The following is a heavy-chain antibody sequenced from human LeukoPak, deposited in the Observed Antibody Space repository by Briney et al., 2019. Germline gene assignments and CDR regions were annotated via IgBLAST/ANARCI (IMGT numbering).Heavy chain of an antibody. CDR2: IYYSGNT. Sequence: SETLSLTCTVSGGSISPYYWSWIRQPPGKGLEWLGYIYYSGNTDYNPSLKSRVAISVDTSKNQFSLKLSSVTAADTAVYYCARSTGTTMFIDYWGQGTPVTVSS. D-gene: IGHD3-10*02. CDR3: ARSTGTTMFIDY. V-gene: IGHV4-59*01. CDR1: GGSISPYY. J-gene: IGHJ4*02.